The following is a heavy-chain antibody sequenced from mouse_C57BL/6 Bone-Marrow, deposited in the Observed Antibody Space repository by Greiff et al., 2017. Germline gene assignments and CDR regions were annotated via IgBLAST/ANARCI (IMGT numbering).Heavy chain of an antibody. J-gene: IGHJ3*01. CDR1: GFTFSDYY. Sequence: EVQLVESEGGLVQPGSSMILSCTASGFTFSDYYMAWVRQVPETGLEWVANINYDGSSTYYLDSLKSRFIISRDNAKNILYLQMSSLKSEDTTANYCASHYGSSPFAYWGQGTLVTVSA. CDR3: ASHYGSSPFAY. CDR2: INYDGSST. V-gene: IGHV5-16*01. D-gene: IGHD1-1*01.